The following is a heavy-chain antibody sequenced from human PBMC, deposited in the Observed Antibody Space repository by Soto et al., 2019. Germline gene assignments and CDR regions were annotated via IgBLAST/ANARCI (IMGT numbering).Heavy chain of an antibody. CDR3: ASDGVGGTAFRGYLDY. CDR1: GSIFRGYG. CDR2: IRFDGSNI. Sequence: QVQLVESGGGVVQPGRSLRLSCAASGSIFRGYGMHWVRQAPGKGLEWVAIIRFDGSNINYADSVMGRFTISRDNSKNTMSLERNSLRVEDTAVYYCASDGVGGTAFRGYLDYWGQGTLVTVSS. J-gene: IGHJ4*02. D-gene: IGHD2-15*01. V-gene: IGHV3-33*01.